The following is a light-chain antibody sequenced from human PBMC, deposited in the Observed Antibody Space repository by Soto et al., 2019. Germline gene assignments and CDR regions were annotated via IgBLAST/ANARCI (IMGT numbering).Light chain of an antibody. J-gene: IGKJ4*01. V-gene: IGKV3-20*01. Sequence: EMVLTQSPGTLSLSPGERATLSCRASQSISSSYLAWVQQKPGQAPRLLIYGATSRATGIPDRFSGRESGTDFTLTISRLEPEDLAVYYCQQYSSSPLTFVGGTKVEIK. CDR1: QSISSSY. CDR2: GAT. CDR3: QQYSSSPLT.